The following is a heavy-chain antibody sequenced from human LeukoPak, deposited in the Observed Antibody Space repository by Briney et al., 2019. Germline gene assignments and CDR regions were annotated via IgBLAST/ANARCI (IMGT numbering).Heavy chain of an antibody. V-gene: IGHV3-53*01. CDR3: ARVRDNSEYYALTYYYGMDV. D-gene: IGHD3-22*01. J-gene: IGHJ6*02. Sequence: PGGSLRLSCAASGFTVRTTYMSWVRQAPGKGLEWVSLIYSGGYTYYADSVKGRFTISRDNSKNTLYIQMNSLRAEDTAVYYCARVRDNSEYYALTYYYGMDVWGQGTTVTVSS. CDR2: IYSGGYT. CDR1: GFTVRTTY.